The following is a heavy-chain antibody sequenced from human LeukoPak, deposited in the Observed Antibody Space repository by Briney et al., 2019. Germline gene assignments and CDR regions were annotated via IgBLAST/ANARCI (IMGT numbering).Heavy chain of an antibody. CDR2: VKSKTDGGAT. Sequence: GGSLRLSCVASGFTFSEFTFSNAWMSWVRQARGKGLEWVGRVKSKTDGGATDYAAPVKGRFTISRDVSKTTLFPQMNSLKTEDTAVYYCTADNCGSPSCYAHYWGQGTLLSVSS. V-gene: IGHV3-15*01. CDR3: TADNCGSPSCYAHY. D-gene: IGHD2-2*01. J-gene: IGHJ4*02. CDR1: GFTFSEFTFSNAW.